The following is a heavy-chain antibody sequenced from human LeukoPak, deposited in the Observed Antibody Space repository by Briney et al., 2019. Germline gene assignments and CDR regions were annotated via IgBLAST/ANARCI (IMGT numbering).Heavy chain of an antibody. V-gene: IGHV1-46*01. CDR3: ARAPLTYYYDSSGYS. J-gene: IGHJ4*02. D-gene: IGHD3-22*01. CDR2: INPSGGST. CDR1: GYTFTSYY. Sequence: EASEKVSCKASGYTFTSYYMHWVRQAPGQGLEWMGIINPSGGSTSYAQKFQGRVTMTRDTSTSTVYMELSSLRSEDTAVYYCARAPLTYYYDSSGYSWGQGTLVTVSS.